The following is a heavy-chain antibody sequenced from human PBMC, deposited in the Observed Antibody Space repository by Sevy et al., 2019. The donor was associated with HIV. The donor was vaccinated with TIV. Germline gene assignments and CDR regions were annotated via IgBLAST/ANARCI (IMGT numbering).Heavy chain of an antibody. Sequence: ASVKVSCKVFGDSLSEISTHWVRQGPGKGLEWMGGFNVEDGEAIYAKKFQDRLTMTEDKSTDTAYMELRSLRFEDTAVYYCVVLWGLDYWGQGTLVTVSS. D-gene: IGHD3-16*01. CDR3: VVLWGLDY. V-gene: IGHV1-24*01. CDR1: GDSLSEIS. J-gene: IGHJ4*02. CDR2: FNVEDGEA.